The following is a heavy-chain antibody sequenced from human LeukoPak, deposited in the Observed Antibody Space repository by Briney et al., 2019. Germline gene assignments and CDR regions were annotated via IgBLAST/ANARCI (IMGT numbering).Heavy chain of an antibody. D-gene: IGHD3-22*01. CDR3: AKEGVNYYDSSGYFDDAFDI. J-gene: IGHJ3*02. CDR1: GFTFSSYG. CDR2: ISYDESNK. V-gene: IGHV3-30*18. Sequence: PGGSLRLSCAASGFTFSSYGMHWVRQAPGKGLEWVAVISYDESNKYYADSVKGRFTISRDNSKNTLYLQMNSLRAEDTAVYYCAKEGVNYYDSSGYFDDAFDIWGQGTMVTVSS.